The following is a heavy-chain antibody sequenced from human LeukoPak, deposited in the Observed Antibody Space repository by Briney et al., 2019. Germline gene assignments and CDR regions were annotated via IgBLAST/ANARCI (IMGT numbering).Heavy chain of an antibody. CDR3: ARDEYSSDAFDI. CDR2: ISSSGSTI. J-gene: IGHJ3*02. D-gene: IGHD6-6*01. V-gene: IGHV3-48*03. Sequence: GGSLRLSCAASGFTFSSYEMNWVRQAPGKGLEWVSYISSSGSTIYYADSVKGRFTISRDNAKNSLYLQMNSLRAEDTAVYYCARDEYSSDAFDIWGQGTMVTVSS. CDR1: GFTFSSYE.